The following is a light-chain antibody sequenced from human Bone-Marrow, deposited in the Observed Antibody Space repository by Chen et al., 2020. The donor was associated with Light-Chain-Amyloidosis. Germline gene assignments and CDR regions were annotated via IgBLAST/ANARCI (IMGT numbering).Light chain of an antibody. Sequence: QSALTQPASVSGSPGQSITISCTGTSSDVGGDNHVSWYQQHPDKAPKLMIYEVTNRPSWVPDRFSGSKSDNTASLTISWLQTEDEADYFCSSYTITNTLVFGSGTSVTVL. J-gene: IGLJ1*01. V-gene: IGLV2-14*01. CDR3: SSYTITNTLV. CDR1: SSDVGGDNH. CDR2: EVT.